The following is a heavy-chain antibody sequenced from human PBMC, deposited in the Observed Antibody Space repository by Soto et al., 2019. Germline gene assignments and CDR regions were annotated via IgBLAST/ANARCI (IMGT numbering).Heavy chain of an antibody. CDR2: IYYAGTT. J-gene: IGHJ5*02. CDR1: GGSISPYY. CDR3: ARDTSDPSCGGGSCHARPWSAP. Sequence: SESLSLTGTVAGGSISPYYWSWIRQPPGKGLEWVGYIYYAGTTSYNPSLKGRVTMSVDTSKNQFSLKLRSVTAADAAVYSCARDTSDPSCGGGSCHARPWSAPWAHGTLV. V-gene: IGHV4-59*12. D-gene: IGHD2-21*01.